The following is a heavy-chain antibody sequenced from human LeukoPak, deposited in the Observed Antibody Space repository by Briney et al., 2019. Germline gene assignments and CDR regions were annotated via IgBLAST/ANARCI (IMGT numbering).Heavy chain of an antibody. CDR3: AKGLNYYDSSGSSADYYYYGMDV. CDR1: GFTFDDYA. CDR2: ISWNSGSI. Sequence: GGSLRLSCAASGFTFDDYAMHWVRQAAGKGLEWVSGISWNSGSIGYADSVKGRFTISRDNAKNSLYLQMNSLRAEDTALYYCAKGLNYYDSSGSSADYYYYGMDVWGQGTTVTVSS. J-gene: IGHJ6*02. V-gene: IGHV3-9*01. D-gene: IGHD3-22*01.